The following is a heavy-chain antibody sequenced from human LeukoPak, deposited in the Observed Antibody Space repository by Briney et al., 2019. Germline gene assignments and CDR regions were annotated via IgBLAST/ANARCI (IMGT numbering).Heavy chain of an antibody. CDR2: ISAYSGNT. CDR3: ARESRYYGSGSFDY. CDR1: GYTFTSYG. J-gene: IGHJ4*02. D-gene: IGHD3-10*01. Sequence: ASVKVSCKASGYTFTSYGISWVRQAPGQGLEWMGWISAYSGNTNYAQKLQGRVTMTTDTSASTAYMELRSLRSDDTAVYYCARESRYYGSGSFDYWGQGTLVTVSS. V-gene: IGHV1-18*04.